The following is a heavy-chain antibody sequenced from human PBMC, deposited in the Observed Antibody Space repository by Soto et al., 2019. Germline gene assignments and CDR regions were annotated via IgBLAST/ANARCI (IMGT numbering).Heavy chain of an antibody. V-gene: IGHV4-38-2*01. D-gene: IGHD3-3*02. CDR1: GYSISSGYY. CDR2: IYHSGST. J-gene: IGHJ4*02. Sequence: SETLSLTCAVSGYSISSGYYWGWIRQPPGKGLEWIGSIYHSGSTYYNPSLKSRVTISVDTSKNQFSLKLSSVTAADTAVYYCARTAWHFFDYWGQGTLVTVSS. CDR3: ARTAWHFFDY.